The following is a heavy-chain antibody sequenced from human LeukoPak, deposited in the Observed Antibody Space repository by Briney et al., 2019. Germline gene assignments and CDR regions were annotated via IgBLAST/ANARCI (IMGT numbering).Heavy chain of an antibody. Sequence: SETLSLTCTVSGGYVSSSLWTWIRQAPGKGLDLIGFTYDGGRGNYKPSRRGRVDISLDTSNNRYSLRLTSVTAADTGVYYCARLWRPHDYDNWFDHWGQGILVTVSS. D-gene: IGHD4-17*01. CDR3: ARLWRPHDYDNWFDH. J-gene: IGHJ5*02. CDR1: GGYVSSSL. CDR2: TYDGGRG. V-gene: IGHV4-59*02.